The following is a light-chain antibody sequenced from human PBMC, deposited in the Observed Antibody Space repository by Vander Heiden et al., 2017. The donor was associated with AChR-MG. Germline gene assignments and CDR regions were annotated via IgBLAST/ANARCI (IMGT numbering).Light chain of an antibody. V-gene: IGKV3-20*01. CDR3: QQDGSSPRT. J-gene: IGKJ1*01. CDR1: QSVRSTY. CDR2: GAS. Sequence: EIVLTQSPGTLSLSPGDRATLSCRASQSVRSTYLAWYQQKLGQAPRLLIYGASSRATGIPDRFSGSGSGTDFTLTISRLEPEDFAVYYCQQDGSSPRTFGQGTKVEIK.